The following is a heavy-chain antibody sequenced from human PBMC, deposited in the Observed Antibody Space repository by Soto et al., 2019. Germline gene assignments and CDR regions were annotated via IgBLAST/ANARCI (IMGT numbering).Heavy chain of an antibody. D-gene: IGHD6-13*01. CDR1: GFTFSSDG. V-gene: IGHV3-33*01. CDR2: IWYDGSNK. CDR3: ARDRLYSSSSQYYFDY. Sequence: GGSLRLSCAASGFTFSSDGMHWVRQAPGKGLEWVAVIWYDGSNKYYADSVKGRFTISRDNSKNTLYLQMNSLRAEDTAVYYCARDRLYSSSSQYYFDYWGQGTLVTVSS. J-gene: IGHJ4*02.